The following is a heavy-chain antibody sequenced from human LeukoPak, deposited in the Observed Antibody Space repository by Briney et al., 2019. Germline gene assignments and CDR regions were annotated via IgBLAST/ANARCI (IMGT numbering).Heavy chain of an antibody. J-gene: IGHJ4*02. D-gene: IGHD6-6*01. V-gene: IGHV3-23*01. CDR3: ASLSLGHY. CDR2: IGTSGANT. Sequence: PGGSLRLSCAASGFTFNNYGMGWVRQTPGKGLEWVATIGTSGANTYYADSVKGRFTISRDTSKNTLSLQMNSLRAEDTAVYYCASLSLGHYWGQGTLVTVSS. CDR1: GFTFNNYG.